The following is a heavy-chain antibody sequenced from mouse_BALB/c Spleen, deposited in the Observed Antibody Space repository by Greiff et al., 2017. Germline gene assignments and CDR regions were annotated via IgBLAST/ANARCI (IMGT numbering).Heavy chain of an antibody. D-gene: IGHD2-2*01. V-gene: IGHV3-2*02. Sequence: EVQLVESGPGLVKPSQSLSLTCTVTRYSITSDYAWNWIRQFPGNKLEWMGYISYSGSTSYNPSLKSRISITRDTSKNQFFLQLNSVTTEDTATYYCARGVYGYAGRNYAMDYWGQGTSVTVAS. CDR3: ARGVYGYAGRNYAMDY. CDR2: ISYSGST. CDR1: RYSITSDYA. J-gene: IGHJ4*01.